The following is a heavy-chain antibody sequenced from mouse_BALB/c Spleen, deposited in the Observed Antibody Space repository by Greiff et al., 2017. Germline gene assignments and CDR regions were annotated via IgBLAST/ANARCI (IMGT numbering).Heavy chain of an antibody. CDR1: GFTFTDYY. CDR3: ARDGLGDY. D-gene: IGHD2-13*01. Sequence: EVMLVESGGGLVQPGGSLRLSCATSGFTFTDYYMSWVRQPPGKALEWLGFIRNKANGYTTEYSASVKGRFTIFRDNSQSILYLQMNTLRAEDSATYYCARDGLGDYWGQGTTLTVSS. CDR2: IRNKANGYTT. V-gene: IGHV7-3*02. J-gene: IGHJ2*01.